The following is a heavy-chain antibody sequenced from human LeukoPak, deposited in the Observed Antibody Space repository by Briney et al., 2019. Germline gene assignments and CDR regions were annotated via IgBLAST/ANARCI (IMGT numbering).Heavy chain of an antibody. CDR1: GFTFSSYW. CDR2: IKQDGSEK. D-gene: IGHD3-22*01. Sequence: GGSLRLSCAASGFTFSSYWMSWVRQAPGKGLEWVANIKQDGSEKYYVDSVKGRFTISRDNAKNSLYLQMNSLRAEDTAVYYCARLGDSSGYAVGFDPWGQGTLVTVSS. J-gene: IGHJ5*02. V-gene: IGHV3-7*01. CDR3: ARLGDSSGYAVGFDP.